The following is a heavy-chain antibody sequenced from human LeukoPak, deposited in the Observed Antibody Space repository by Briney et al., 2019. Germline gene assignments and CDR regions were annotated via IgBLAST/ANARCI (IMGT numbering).Heavy chain of an antibody. CDR1: GFTFSSSE. Sequence: PGGSLRLSCATSGFTFSSSEMNWVRQAPGKGLEWVSSISSSGSSINYAESVKGRFTIFRDNAKNSLYLQMSSLRAEDTAIYYCARVVAGTGGYFSYYYLDVWGKGTTVTVSS. CDR2: ISSSGSSI. V-gene: IGHV3-48*03. CDR3: ARVVAGTGGYFSYYYLDV. D-gene: IGHD3-10*01. J-gene: IGHJ6*03.